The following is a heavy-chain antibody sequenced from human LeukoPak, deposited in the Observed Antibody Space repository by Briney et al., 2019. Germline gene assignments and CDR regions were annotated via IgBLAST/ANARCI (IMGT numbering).Heavy chain of an antibody. V-gene: IGHV3-30*18. CDR3: AKRYYDSSGYYYADLDY. CDR1: GFSFSSYG. J-gene: IGHJ4*02. Sequence: GGSLRLSCAASGFSFSSYGMHWVRQAPGKGLEWVAVISYAGSSKLYADSVKGRFTLPRDNSKNTLYLQMNSLSAEDTAVYYCAKRYYDSSGYYYADLDYWGQGTLVTVSS. D-gene: IGHD3-22*01. CDR2: ISYAGSSK.